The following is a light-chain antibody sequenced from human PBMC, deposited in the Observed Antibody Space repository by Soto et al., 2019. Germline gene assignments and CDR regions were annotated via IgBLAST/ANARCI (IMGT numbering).Light chain of an antibody. V-gene: IGKV3-15*01. Sequence: DIVMTESPVTLSVSPXXXXXXXXXASQNISRSIAWYQQKPGQGPSLLIYGTSTRAGGVPARFSGGGSGTEFTLTITSMESEDFAVYYCHQYNGWSRTFGQGTKVDIK. CDR1: QNISRS. CDR2: GTS. J-gene: IGKJ1*01. CDR3: HQYNGWSRT.